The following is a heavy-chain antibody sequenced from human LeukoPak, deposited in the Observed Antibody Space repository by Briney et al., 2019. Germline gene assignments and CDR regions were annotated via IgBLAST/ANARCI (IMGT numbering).Heavy chain of an antibody. D-gene: IGHD2-2*01. CDR1: GFTFSPYS. CDR3: ARDMPDVGAFDI. J-gene: IGHJ3*02. V-gene: IGHV3-21*06. Sequence: GGSLRLSCAASGFTFSPYSMNWVRQAPGKGLEWVSCISGSSSYIYYADSVKGRFTISRDNAKNLLYLQMNSLRAEDTAVYYCARDMPDVGAFDIWGQGTMVTVSS. CDR2: ISGSSSYI.